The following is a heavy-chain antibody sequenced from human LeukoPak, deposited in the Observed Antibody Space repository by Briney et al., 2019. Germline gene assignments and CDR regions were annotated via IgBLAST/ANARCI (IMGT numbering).Heavy chain of an antibody. D-gene: IGHD2-2*01. CDR3: ARDSDTSDNHWFFDV. Sequence: GGSLRLSCAASGFTFHNFGMVWVRQAPGKGLQWVAAIDPDGNDNYYADSARGRFVISRDNSKNTLYLQIYSLTVVDTAVYYCARDSDTSDNHWFFDVWGRGTLVIASS. J-gene: IGHJ2*01. V-gene: IGHV3-30*12. CDR2: IDPDGNDN. CDR1: GFTFHNFG.